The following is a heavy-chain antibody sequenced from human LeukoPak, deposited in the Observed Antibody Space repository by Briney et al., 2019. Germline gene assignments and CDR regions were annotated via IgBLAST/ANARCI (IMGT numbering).Heavy chain of an antibody. Sequence: PGGSLRLSCAASGFTVSSNYMSWVRQAPGKGLEWVSVIYSGGSTYYADSVKGRFTISRHNSKNTLYLQMNSLRAEDTAVYYCAREGHPHYDFWSGYLDVWGQGTTVTVSS. D-gene: IGHD3-3*01. CDR3: AREGHPHYDFWSGYLDV. CDR1: GFTVSSNY. CDR2: IYSGGST. J-gene: IGHJ6*02. V-gene: IGHV3-53*04.